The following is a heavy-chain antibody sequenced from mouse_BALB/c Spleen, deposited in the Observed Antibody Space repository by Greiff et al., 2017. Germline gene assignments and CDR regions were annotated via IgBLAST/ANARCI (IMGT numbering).Heavy chain of an antibody. CDR1: GFNIKDTY. Sequence: VQLQQSGAELVKPGASVKLSCTASGFNIKDTYMHWVKQRPEQGLEWIGRIDPANGNTKYDPKFQGKATITADTSSNTAYLQLSSLTSEDTAVYYCARKKYGNAMDYWGQGTSVTVSA. V-gene: IGHV14-3*02. CDR2: IDPANGNT. CDR3: ARKKYGNAMDY. J-gene: IGHJ4*01. D-gene: IGHD2-10*02.